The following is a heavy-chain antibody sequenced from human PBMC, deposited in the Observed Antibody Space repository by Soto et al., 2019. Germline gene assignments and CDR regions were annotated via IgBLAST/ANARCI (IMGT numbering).Heavy chain of an antibody. V-gene: IGHV4-4*02. CDR1: GVSLTSGNW. D-gene: IGHD3-10*01. J-gene: IGHJ4*02. CDR3: ARLVYDTRLNYMYFDF. CDR2: IFHDGTA. Sequence: QVKLQESGPGLATPSGTLSLTCAVSGVSLTSGNWWIWVRQSPQRGLEYIGEIFHDGTANYYPSFERRVAMSVDTSRNQFSLKLTSVTAADTAVYFCARLVYDTRLNYMYFDFWGPGTLVTVSS.